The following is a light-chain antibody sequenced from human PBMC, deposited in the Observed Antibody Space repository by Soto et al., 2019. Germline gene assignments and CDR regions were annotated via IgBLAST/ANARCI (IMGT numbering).Light chain of an antibody. CDR1: SSDVGGYNY. V-gene: IGLV2-14*03. Sequence: QSVRTQPASGSGSPGQSITISCTGTSSDVGGYNYVSWYQHHPGKAPKLMIYDVSNRPSGVSNRFSGSKSGNTASLTISGLQPEDEADYYCSSYTTSNTRQIVLGTGTKVTVL. CDR3: SSYTTSNTRQIV. CDR2: DVS. J-gene: IGLJ1*01.